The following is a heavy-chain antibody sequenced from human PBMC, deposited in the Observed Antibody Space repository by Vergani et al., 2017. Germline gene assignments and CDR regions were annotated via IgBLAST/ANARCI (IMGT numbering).Heavy chain of an antibody. CDR2: VIPHLEIT. D-gene: IGHD5-24*01. J-gene: IGHJ6*02. Sequence: QVQLEQSGAEVKKPGSSVTVSCRASGGTFGSHTISWVRQAPGQGLEWVGRVIPHLEITTLALHLQGRVTITADESTSTAYMELSSLRSEDTAVYYCARPRRDGYNYDYYYGMDVWGQGTTVTVSS. CDR3: ARPRRDGYNYDYYYGMDV. CDR1: GGTFGSHT. V-gene: IGHV1-69*02.